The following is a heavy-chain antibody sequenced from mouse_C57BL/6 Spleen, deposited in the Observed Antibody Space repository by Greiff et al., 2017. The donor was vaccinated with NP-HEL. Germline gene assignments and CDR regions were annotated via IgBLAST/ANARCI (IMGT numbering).Heavy chain of an antibody. V-gene: IGHV5-4*01. J-gene: IGHJ4*01. D-gene: IGHD1-1*01. CDR1: GFTFSSSA. CDR3: ARDRYYYGSSYYYAMDY. CDR2: ISDGGSYT. Sequence: EVQLVESGGGLVKPGGSLKLSCAASGFTFSSSAMSWVRQTPEKRLAWVATISDGGSYTYYPDNVKGRFTISRDNAKNNLYLQMSHLKSEDTAMYYCARDRYYYGSSYYYAMDYWGQGTSVTVSS.